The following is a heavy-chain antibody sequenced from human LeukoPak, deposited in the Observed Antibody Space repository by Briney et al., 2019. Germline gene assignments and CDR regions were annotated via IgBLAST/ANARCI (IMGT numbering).Heavy chain of an antibody. Sequence: GEALKISCKGSGYSFTSYWIGWVRQMPGKGLEWVGINYPGDSDSRYSPSFQGQVTISADKSISTAYLEWSSVKASDTAMYYCARQPGGAAGISWGQGTLVTVSS. CDR2: NYPGDSDS. CDR3: ARQPGGAAGIS. D-gene: IGHD6-13*01. J-gene: IGHJ4*02. CDR1: GYSFTSYW. V-gene: IGHV5-51*01.